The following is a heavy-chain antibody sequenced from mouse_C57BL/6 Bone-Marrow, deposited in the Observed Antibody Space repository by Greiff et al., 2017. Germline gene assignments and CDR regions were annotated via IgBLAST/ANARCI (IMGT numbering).Heavy chain of an antibody. CDR1: GYAFSSYW. Sequence: QVQLQQSGAELVKPGASVKISCKASGYAFSSYWMNWVKQRPGKGLEWIGQIYPGDGDTNYNGKFKGKATLTADKSSSTAYMQLSSLNSKDSAVYFWEGGGVYYGRRHWYFDVWGTGTTVTVSS. D-gene: IGHD1-1*01. CDR2: IYPGDGDT. J-gene: IGHJ1*03. V-gene: IGHV1-80*01. CDR3: EGGGVYYGRRHWYFDV.